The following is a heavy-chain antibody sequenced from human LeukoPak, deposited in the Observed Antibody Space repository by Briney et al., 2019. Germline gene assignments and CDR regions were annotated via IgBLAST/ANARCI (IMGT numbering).Heavy chain of an antibody. J-gene: IGHJ6*01. V-gene: IGHV4-59*08. CDR1: GGFISSYY. CDR3: ASFRRSNYYYGMDV. Sequence: SETLSLTCTVSGGFISSYYWSWIRQPPGKGLEWIGYIYYSGSTNYNPSLKSRVTISVHTSKNQFSLKLSSVTAADTAVYYCASFRRSNYYYGMDVWGQGTTVTVSS. CDR2: IYYSGST.